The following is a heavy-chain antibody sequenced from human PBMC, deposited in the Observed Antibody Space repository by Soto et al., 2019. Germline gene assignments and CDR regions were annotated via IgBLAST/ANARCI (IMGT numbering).Heavy chain of an antibody. CDR1: GFTFRSSG. V-gene: IGHV3-23*01. D-gene: IGHD5-18*01. Sequence: GGSLRLSCAASGFTFRSSGMSWVRQAPGKGLQWVSSISDDAVDTYYADSVKGRFTISRDNSKNTLSLQMSSLRVEDTAIYYCAKSFSTYSLGKFDYWGQGALVTVSS. CDR3: AKSFSTYSLGKFDY. CDR2: ISDDAVDT. J-gene: IGHJ4*02.